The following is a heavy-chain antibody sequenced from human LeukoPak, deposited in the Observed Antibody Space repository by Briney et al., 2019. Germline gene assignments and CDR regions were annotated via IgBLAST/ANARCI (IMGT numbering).Heavy chain of an antibody. V-gene: IGHV1-2*02. J-gene: IGHJ4*02. CDR1: GYTFTDYY. D-gene: IGHD1-26*01. CDR3: ARIGSKEREN. Sequence: GASVKVSCKASGYTFTDYYMHWVRQAPGQGLEWMGWINPNSGGTNYAQKFQGRVTMTRDTSIYTAYMELSRLRFDDTAVYYCARIGSKERENWGQGTPVTVSS. CDR2: INPNSGGT.